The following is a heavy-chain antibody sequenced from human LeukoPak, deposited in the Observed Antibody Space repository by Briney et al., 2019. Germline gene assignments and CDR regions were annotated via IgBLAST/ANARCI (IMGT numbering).Heavy chain of an antibody. V-gene: IGHV1-69*04. Sequence: SVKVSCKASGGTFSSYAISWVRQAPGQGLEWMGRIIPILGIANYAQKFQGRVTITADKSTSTAYMELSSLRSEDTAVYYCARDLRKEQLLMFDYWGQGTLVTVSS. J-gene: IGHJ4*02. CDR1: GGTFSSYA. CDR3: ARDLRKEQLLMFDY. D-gene: IGHD6-13*01. CDR2: IIPILGIA.